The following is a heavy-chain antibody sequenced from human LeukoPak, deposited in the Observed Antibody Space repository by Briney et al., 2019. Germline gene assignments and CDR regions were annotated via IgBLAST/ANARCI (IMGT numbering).Heavy chain of an antibody. CDR2: FYTSGST. J-gene: IGHJ4*02. CDR3: ARGSYYDSSGPFDY. CDR1: GGSITSGTYY. Sequence: SETLSLTCTVSGGSITSGTYYWSWIRQPAGKGLEWIGRFYTSGSTNYNPSLKSRVTVSVDTSKDQFSLKLSSVTAADTAVYYCARGSYYDSSGPFDYWGQGTLVTVSS. D-gene: IGHD3-22*01. V-gene: IGHV4-61*02.